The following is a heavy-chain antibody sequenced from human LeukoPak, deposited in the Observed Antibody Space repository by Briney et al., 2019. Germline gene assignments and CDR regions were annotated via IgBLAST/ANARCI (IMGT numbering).Heavy chain of an antibody. CDR3: ARVFYQDSGTSYRHLDY. CDR1: GFTFSNYC. CDR2: TKQDGSEK. Sequence: PGGSLRLSCAASGFTFSNYCMTWVRQGPGKGLEWVASTKQDGSEKYFLDSVKGRFTISRDNAESSLYLQMNSLRAEDTAVYYCARVFYQDSGTSYRHLDYWGQGTLVTVSS. J-gene: IGHJ4*02. D-gene: IGHD2/OR15-2a*01. V-gene: IGHV3-7*01.